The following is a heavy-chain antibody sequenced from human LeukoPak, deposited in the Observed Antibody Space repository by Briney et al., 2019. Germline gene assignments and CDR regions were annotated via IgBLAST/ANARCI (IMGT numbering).Heavy chain of an antibody. CDR2: IYYTGNT. CDR1: GGSIGSSTYY. Sequence: KPSETLSLTCTVSGGSIGSSTYYWGWIRQPPGKGLEWIGSIYYTGNTYYNPSLKSRVTIYVDTSQNQFSLKLSSAIAADTAVYYCARRVEDYYDSSGYYSDAFDIWGQGTMVTVSS. CDR3: ARRVEDYYDSSGYYSDAFDI. J-gene: IGHJ3*02. V-gene: IGHV4-39*01. D-gene: IGHD3-22*01.